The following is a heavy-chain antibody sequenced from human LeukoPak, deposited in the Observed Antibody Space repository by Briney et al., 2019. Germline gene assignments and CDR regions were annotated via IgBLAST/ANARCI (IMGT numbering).Heavy chain of an antibody. Sequence: ASVKVSCKASGGTFSSYAISCVRQAPGQGLEWMGGIIPIFGTANYAQKFQGRVTTTADESTSTAYMELSSLRSEDTAVYYCARGRGYDSNFVYYYYMDVWGKGTTVTVSS. D-gene: IGHD5-12*01. J-gene: IGHJ6*03. CDR1: GGTFSSYA. CDR2: IIPIFGTA. V-gene: IGHV1-69*13. CDR3: ARGRGYDSNFVYYYYMDV.